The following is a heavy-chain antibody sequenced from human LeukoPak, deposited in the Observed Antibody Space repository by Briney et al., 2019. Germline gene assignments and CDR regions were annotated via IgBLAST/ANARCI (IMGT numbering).Heavy chain of an antibody. CDR1: GGSLSTYY. Sequence: SETLSLTCTVSGGSLSTYYWSWIRQPPGKGLEWIGYINYSGSTNCNPALKSRVTISVDTSKNQFSLKLSSVTAADTAVYYCARDKGENYDSSGYLDYWGQGTLVTVSS. J-gene: IGHJ4*02. D-gene: IGHD3-22*01. CDR2: INYSGST. CDR3: ARDKGENYDSSGYLDY. V-gene: IGHV4-59*01.